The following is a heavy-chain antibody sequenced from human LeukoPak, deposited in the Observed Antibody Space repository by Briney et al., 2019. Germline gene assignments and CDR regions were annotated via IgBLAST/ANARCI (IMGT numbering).Heavy chain of an antibody. J-gene: IGHJ4*02. D-gene: IGHD4-17*01. Sequence: SETLSLTCDVSGVSFSTYYWSWVRQSPEKGLEWIGEVNHSGYTNYNPSLKGRVTISVDTSKNQFSLKLSSVTAADTAVYYCARQLYGSDYWGQGTLVTVSS. V-gene: IGHV4-34*01. CDR1: GVSFSTYY. CDR3: ARQLYGSDY. CDR2: VNHSGYT.